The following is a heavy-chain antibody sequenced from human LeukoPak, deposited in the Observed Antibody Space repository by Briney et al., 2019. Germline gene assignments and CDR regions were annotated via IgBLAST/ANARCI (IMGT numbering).Heavy chain of an antibody. CDR1: GFSLSSRGVG. D-gene: IGHD4-23*01. V-gene: IGHV4-61*08. Sequence: ESGPTLVNPTQTLTLTCTFSGFSLSSRGVGVGWIRQPPGKGLEWIGYIYYSGSTNYNPSLKSRVTISVDTSKNQFSLKLSSVTAADTAVYYCARVCRGELETNWFDPWGQGTLVTVSS. J-gene: IGHJ5*02. CDR3: ARVCRGELETNWFDP. CDR2: IYYSGST.